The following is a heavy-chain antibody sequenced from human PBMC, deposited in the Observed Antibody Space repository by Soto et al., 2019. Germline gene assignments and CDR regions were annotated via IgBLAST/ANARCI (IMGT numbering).Heavy chain of an antibody. Sequence: GGSLRLSCSASGFTFSSYSMNCVRQAPGKGLEWVSSISSSSSYIYYADSVKGRFTISRDNAKNSLYLQMNSLRAEDTAVYYCARGDSSHYDILTGQAYYYYGMDVWGQGTTVTVSS. CDR3: ARGDSSHYDILTGQAYYYYGMDV. CDR2: ISSSSSYI. V-gene: IGHV3-21*01. CDR1: GFTFSSYS. J-gene: IGHJ6*02. D-gene: IGHD3-9*01.